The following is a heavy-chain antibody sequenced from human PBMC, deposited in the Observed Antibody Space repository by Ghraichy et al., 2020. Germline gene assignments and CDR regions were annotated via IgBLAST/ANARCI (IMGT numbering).Heavy chain of an antibody. J-gene: IGHJ3*02. D-gene: IGHD1-14*01. CDR2: INAGNANT. V-gene: IGHV1-3*01. CDR3: ARGTNPGRGFDI. Sequence: ASVKVSCLASGYTFTHYFMHWVRQAPGQRPEWMGWINAGNANTRYSQKFQGRVTITSDTFANTVYMELSSLRSEDTAVYYCARGTNPGRGFDIWGPGTMVTVSS. CDR1: GYTFTHYF.